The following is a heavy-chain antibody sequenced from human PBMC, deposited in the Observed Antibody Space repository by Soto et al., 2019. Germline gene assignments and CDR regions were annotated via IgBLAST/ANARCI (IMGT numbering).Heavy chain of an antibody. D-gene: IGHD1-26*01. CDR3: ATGGRISKVGASGIEAFDI. V-gene: IGHV1-69*13. J-gene: IGHJ3*02. CDR1: GGTFSSYA. Sequence: EASVKVSCKASGGTFSSYAISWVRQAPGQGLEWMGGIIPIFGTANYAQKFQGRVTITADESTSTAYMELSSLRSEDTAVYYCATGGRISKVGASGIEAFDIWGQGTMVTVSS. CDR2: IIPIFGTA.